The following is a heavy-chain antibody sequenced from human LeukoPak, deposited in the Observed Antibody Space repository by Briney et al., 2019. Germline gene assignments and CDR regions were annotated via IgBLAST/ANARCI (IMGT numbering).Heavy chain of an antibody. CDR2: VSGSGTST. V-gene: IGHV3-23*01. CDR1: GFPFSSYA. J-gene: IGHJ4*02. Sequence: GGSLRLSCAASGFPFSSYAMGWVRQAPGKGLEWVSDVSGSGTSTNYADSVKGRLTISRDNSKNTLYLQMNNLRAEDTAVYYCAKVGRASWAPYYVDYWGQGTLVTVSS. D-gene: IGHD2-2*01. CDR3: AKVGRASWAPYYVDY.